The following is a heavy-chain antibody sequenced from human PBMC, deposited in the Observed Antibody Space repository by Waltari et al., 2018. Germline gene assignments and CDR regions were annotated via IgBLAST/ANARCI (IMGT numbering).Heavy chain of an antibody. Sequence: QVQLVQSGAEVKKPGSSGKVACKASGGNLHSYALSRVGTAPGQGLEWMGGIIPIFGTANYAQKFQGRVTITADESTSTAYMELSSLRSEDTAAYYCARDRASNYRYYGMDVWGQGTTVTVSS. CDR2: IIPIFGTA. J-gene: IGHJ6*02. CDR1: GGNLHSYA. CDR3: ARDRASNYRYYGMDV. D-gene: IGHD4-4*01. V-gene: IGHV1-69*13.